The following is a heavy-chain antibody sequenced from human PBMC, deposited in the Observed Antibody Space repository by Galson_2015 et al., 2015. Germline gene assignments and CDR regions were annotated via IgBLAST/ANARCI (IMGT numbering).Heavy chain of an antibody. J-gene: IGHJ6*02. CDR2: IRDDGSSK. V-gene: IGHV3-33*01. Sequence: SLRLSCAASGFTFSSSGMNWVRQAPGKGLEWVANIRDDGSSKYYADSVKGRFTISRDNSKNTLYLQMISLRAEDTAVYYCSRVPGYSYGLDYCYYGMDFWGQGTTVTVSS. CDR1: GFTFSSSG. D-gene: IGHD5-18*01. CDR3: SRVPGYSYGLDYCYYGMDF.